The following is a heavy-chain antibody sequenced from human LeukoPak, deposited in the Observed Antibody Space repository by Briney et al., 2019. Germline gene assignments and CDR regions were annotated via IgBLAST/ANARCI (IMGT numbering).Heavy chain of an antibody. CDR2: NYYSGST. D-gene: IGHD6-19*01. Sequence: PAETLSLTCTVSGGSISSYYWSWIRQPPGKGLEWIGYNYYSGSTNYNPSLKSRVTISVDTSKNQFSLKLSSVTAADTAVYYCASGIAVAGLDYWGQGTLVTVSS. J-gene: IGHJ4*02. CDR1: GGSISSYY. V-gene: IGHV4-59*01. CDR3: ASGIAVAGLDY.